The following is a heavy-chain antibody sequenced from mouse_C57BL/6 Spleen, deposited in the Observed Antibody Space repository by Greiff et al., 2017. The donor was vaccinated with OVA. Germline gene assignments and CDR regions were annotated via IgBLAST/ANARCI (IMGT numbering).Heavy chain of an antibody. CDR3: ARSYYDYALDY. Sequence: QVQLKQPGAELVMPGASVKLSCKASGYTFTSYWMHWVKQRPGQGLEWIGEIDPSDSYTNYNQKFKGKSTLTVDKSSSTAYMQLSSLTSEDSAGYYCARSYYDYALDYWGQGTTLTVSS. V-gene: IGHV1-69*01. J-gene: IGHJ2*01. CDR1: GYTFTSYW. D-gene: IGHD2-4*01. CDR2: IDPSDSYT.